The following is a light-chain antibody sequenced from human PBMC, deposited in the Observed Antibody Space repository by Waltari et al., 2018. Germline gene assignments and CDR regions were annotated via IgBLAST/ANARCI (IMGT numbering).Light chain of an antibody. CDR3: QQYNNWPPGT. V-gene: IGKV3-15*01. J-gene: IGKJ1*01. CDR1: QSVSSN. CDR2: GAS. Sequence: EIVMTQSPATLSVSPGERAALSCRASQSVSSNLAWYQQRPGQAPRLLIYGASTRATGIPARCSGSGSGTEFTLTIRSLQSEDFAVYYCQQYNNWPPGTFGQGTKVAIK.